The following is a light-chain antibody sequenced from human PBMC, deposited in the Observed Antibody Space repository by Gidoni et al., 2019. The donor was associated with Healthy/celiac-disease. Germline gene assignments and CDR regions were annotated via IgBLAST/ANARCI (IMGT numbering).Light chain of an antibody. CDR2: KAS. J-gene: IGKJ1*01. Sequence: DIQMTQSPPTLSASLGDRVTITCRASQRMSSWLAWYQQKPGKAPKLLINKASSLESGVPSRFSGSGSGTEFTLTISSLQPDDFATYYCQQYNSHPWTFGQGTRVEIK. CDR3: QQYNSHPWT. CDR1: QRMSSW. V-gene: IGKV1-5*03.